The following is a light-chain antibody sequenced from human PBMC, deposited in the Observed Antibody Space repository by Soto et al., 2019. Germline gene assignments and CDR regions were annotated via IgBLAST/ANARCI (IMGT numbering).Light chain of an antibody. V-gene: IGKV1-39*01. CDR3: QHTYSPPGT. CDR1: QSISTF. J-gene: IGKJ1*01. Sequence: DIQMTQCPSSLSASVGNRVTITCRASQSISTFLNWYQHKPGKAPELLIFSASSLQTGVPSRFSGRGSGTAFTLTITTLQPEDFASYYCQHTYSPPGTFGQGTKVDIK. CDR2: SAS.